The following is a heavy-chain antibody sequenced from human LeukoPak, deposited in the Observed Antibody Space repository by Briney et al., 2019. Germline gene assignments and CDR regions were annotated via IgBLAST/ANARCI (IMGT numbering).Heavy chain of an antibody. J-gene: IGHJ4*02. CDR2: INPNSGGT. D-gene: IGHD2-15*01. CDR3: ARAVVAANYYFDY. CDR1: GYTFTVYY. Sequence: GASVTVSCTASGYTFTVYYMHWVRQAPGQGLGWMGWINPNSGGTNYAQKFQGRVTMTRDTSISTAYMELSRLRSDDTAVYYCARAVVAANYYFDYWGQGTLVTVSS. V-gene: IGHV1-2*02.